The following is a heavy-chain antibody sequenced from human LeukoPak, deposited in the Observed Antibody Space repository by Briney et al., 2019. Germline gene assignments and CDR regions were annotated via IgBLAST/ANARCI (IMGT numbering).Heavy chain of an antibody. CDR3: ARAPSEIGGYYPEYFRH. D-gene: IGHD3-22*01. CDR2: ISSSSSYI. CDR1: GFTFSSYS. Sequence: PGGSLRLSCAASGFTFSSYSMNWVRQAPGKGLEWVSFISSSSSYIYYADSVKGRFTISRDNAKNSLYLQMNSLRAEDTGVYYCARAPSEIGGYYPEYFRHWGQGTLAIVSS. J-gene: IGHJ1*01. V-gene: IGHV3-21*01.